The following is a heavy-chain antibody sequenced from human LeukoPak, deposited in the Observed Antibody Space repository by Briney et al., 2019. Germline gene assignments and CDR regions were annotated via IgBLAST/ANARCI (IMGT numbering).Heavy chain of an antibody. D-gene: IGHD3-10*01. CDR1: GFTFSSYA. CDR3: AKDGRGSGSYYYFDY. Sequence: GGSPRLSCAASGFTFSSYAMAWVRQAPGKGLEWVSSISGSGGTTYYADSVKGRFTISRDNSKNTLYLQMNSLRAEDTAVYYCAKDGRGSGSYYYFDYWGQGTLVTVSP. J-gene: IGHJ4*02. CDR2: ISGSGGTT. V-gene: IGHV3-23*01.